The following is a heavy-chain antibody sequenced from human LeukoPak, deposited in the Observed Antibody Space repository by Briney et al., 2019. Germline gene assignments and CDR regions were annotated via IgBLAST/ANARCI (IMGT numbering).Heavy chain of an antibody. CDR2: IKQDGSEK. Sequence: GGSLRLSCAASGFTFSSYWMSWVRQAPGKGLEWVANIKQDGSEKYYVDSVKGRFTISRDNAKNSLYLQMNSLRAEDTAVYYCVRDPLLSDDAFDIWGQGTMVTVSS. CDR3: VRDPLLSDDAFDI. J-gene: IGHJ3*02. CDR1: GFTFSSYW. D-gene: IGHD2/OR15-2a*01. V-gene: IGHV3-7*01.